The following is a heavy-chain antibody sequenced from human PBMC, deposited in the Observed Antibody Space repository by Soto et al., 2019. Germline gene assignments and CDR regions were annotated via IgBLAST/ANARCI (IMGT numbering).Heavy chain of an antibody. CDR1: GGTFSSSA. CDR2: IIPIFGTA. Sequence: GASVKVSCKASGGTFSSSAISWVRQAPGQGLEWMGGIIPIFGTANYAQKFQGRVTITADESTSTAYMELSSLRSEDTAVYYCARIGSSSWSQQRTSYYFDYWGQGTLVTVS. V-gene: IGHV1-69*13. D-gene: IGHD6-13*01. CDR3: ARIGSSSWSQQRTSYYFDY. J-gene: IGHJ4*02.